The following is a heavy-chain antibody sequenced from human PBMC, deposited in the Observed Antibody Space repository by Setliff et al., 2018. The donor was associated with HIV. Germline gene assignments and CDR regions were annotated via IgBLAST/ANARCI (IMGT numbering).Heavy chain of an antibody. CDR2: IIPMYNIP. D-gene: IGHD2-21*01. CDR3: ARVPYDCAYCYFDY. CDR1: GGTFSSYG. J-gene: IGHJ4*02. V-gene: IGHV1-69*13. Sequence: SVKVSCKASGGTFSSYGITWVRQAPGQGLEWMGGIIPMYNIPAYAQKFQGRVTFTADESTSTAYMELSSLRSEDTAVYYCARVPYDCAYCYFDYWGQGTLVTVSS.